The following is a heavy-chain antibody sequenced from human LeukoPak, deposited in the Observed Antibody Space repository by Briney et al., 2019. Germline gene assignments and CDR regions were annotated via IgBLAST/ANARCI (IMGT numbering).Heavy chain of an antibody. CDR1: GGSISSGGYC. CDR2: IYHSGST. J-gene: IGHJ4*02. V-gene: IGHV4-30-2*01. CDR3: AIDNHVDYEVAFDY. Sequence: SETLSLTCAVSGGSISSGGYCWSWIRQPPGKGLEWIGYIYHSGSTYYNPSLKSRVTISVDRAKNQFSLKLSSVTAADTAMYYCAIDNHVDYEVAFDYWGQGTLVTVSS. D-gene: IGHD4-17*01.